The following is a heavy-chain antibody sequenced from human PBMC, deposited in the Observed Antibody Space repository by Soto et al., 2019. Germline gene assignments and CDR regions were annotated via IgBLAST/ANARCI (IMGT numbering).Heavy chain of an antibody. J-gene: IGHJ4*02. V-gene: IGHV3-23*01. Sequence: GGSLRLSCAVSGFRFRDYSMGWVRQAPWRGLEWVSFISDGGLSTYYADSVKGRFTISRDNSKNTLYLQLSSLRAEDTAVYFCARIFDFWDRYSKFDSWAQATLVTVS. CDR1: GFRFRDYS. D-gene: IGHD3-3*01. CDR3: ARIFDFWDRYSKFDS. CDR2: ISDGGLST.